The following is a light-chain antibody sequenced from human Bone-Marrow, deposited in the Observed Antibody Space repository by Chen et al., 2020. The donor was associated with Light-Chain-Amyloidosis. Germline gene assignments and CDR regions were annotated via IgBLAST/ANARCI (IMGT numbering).Light chain of an antibody. CDR1: QSISDY. Sequence: ETVLTQSPAPLSLSPGERATLSCRASQSISDYLVWYQQKPGQAPRLLIYDASNRATGIPARFSGSVYDTDYTLTISSLEQEDFAAYYCQQRSNWITSGHGTRVEIK. CDR2: DAS. V-gene: IGKV3-11*01. J-gene: IGKJ5*01. CDR3: QQRSNWIT.